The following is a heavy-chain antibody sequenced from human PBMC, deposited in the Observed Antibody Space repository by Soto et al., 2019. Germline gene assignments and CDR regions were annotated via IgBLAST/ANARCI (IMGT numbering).Heavy chain of an antibody. V-gene: IGHV1-18*01. CDR3: ARDPPPPDY. Sequence: QVQLVQSGAEVKKPGASVKVSCKASGFTFASYAISWMRQAPGQGLGWMGWINAYNGNTHYAQKLQGRVTLTTDTSTSTAYMELRSLRSDDTAVYYCARDPPPPDYWGQGTLVTVSS. J-gene: IGHJ4*02. CDR1: GFTFASYA. CDR2: INAYNGNT.